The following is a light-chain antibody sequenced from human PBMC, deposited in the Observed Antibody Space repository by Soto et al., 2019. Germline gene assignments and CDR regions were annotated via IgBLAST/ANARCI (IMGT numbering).Light chain of an antibody. J-gene: IGLJ1*01. CDR2: VVT. CDR1: SIDVGDSDF. Sequence: QSVLAQPRSVSGSPGQSVTISCTGTSIDVGDSDFVSWYQQHPGKAPKLMIYVVTKRPSGVPDRFSGSKSGNTASLTISGLRSEDEADYHCCSYAGGSTYVFGTGTKVTVL. V-gene: IGLV2-11*01. CDR3: CSYAGGSTYV.